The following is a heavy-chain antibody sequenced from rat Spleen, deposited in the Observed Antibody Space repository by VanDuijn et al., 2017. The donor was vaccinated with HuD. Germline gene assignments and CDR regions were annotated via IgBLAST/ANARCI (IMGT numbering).Heavy chain of an antibody. CDR3: TRPNNPYWYFDF. CDR2: IQSGGST. Sequence: VQLVESGGGLVQPGRSLKLSCAASGFTFSDYYMAWVRQPPGKGLEWMGRIQSGGSTDYNSALKSRLSISRDTSKSQVFLKMNSLQTEDTAIYFCTRPNNPYWYFDFWGPGTMVTVSS. J-gene: IGHJ1*01. V-gene: IGHV2-19*01. D-gene: IGHD1-10*01. CDR1: GFTFSDYY.